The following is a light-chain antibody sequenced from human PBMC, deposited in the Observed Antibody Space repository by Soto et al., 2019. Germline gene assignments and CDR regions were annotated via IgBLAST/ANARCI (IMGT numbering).Light chain of an antibody. Sequence: EIVLTQSPATLSLSPGERATLSCRASQSVSSYLAWYQQKPGQAPRLLIYDASNRATGIPARFSGSGSGKDLTLTISSLDPEDFAVYYCQQRSNWPPLTVGGGTKVEIK. CDR3: QQRSNWPPLT. CDR2: DAS. V-gene: IGKV3-11*01. CDR1: QSVSSY. J-gene: IGKJ4*01.